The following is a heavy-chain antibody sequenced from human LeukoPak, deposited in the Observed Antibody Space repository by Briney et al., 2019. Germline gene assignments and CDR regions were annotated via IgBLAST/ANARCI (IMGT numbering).Heavy chain of an antibody. Sequence: PSETLSLTCAVSGGSFSGYYWSWIRQPPGKGLEWIGEINHSGSTNYNPSLKSRVTISVDTSKNQFSLKLSSVTAADTAVYYCARVPDILTSSIDYWGQGTLVTVSS. CDR3: ARVPDILTSSIDY. J-gene: IGHJ4*02. CDR1: GGSFSGYY. CDR2: INHSGST. V-gene: IGHV4-34*01. D-gene: IGHD3-9*01.